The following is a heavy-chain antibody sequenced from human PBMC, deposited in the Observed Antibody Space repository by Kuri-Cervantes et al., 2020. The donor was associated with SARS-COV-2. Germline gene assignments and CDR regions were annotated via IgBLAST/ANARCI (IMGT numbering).Heavy chain of an antibody. J-gene: IGHJ4*02. CDR2: IYHSGST. CDR3: ARVGIVVGPAAEATFDY. D-gene: IGHD2-2*03. Sequence: SQTLSLTCAVHGGSFSGYYWSWIRPPPGKGLEWVGSIYHSGSTYYNPSLKSRVTISVDTSKNQLSLKLSSVAAADTAVYYCARVGIVVGPAAEATFDYWGQGTPV. V-gene: IGHV4-34*01. CDR1: GGSFSGYY.